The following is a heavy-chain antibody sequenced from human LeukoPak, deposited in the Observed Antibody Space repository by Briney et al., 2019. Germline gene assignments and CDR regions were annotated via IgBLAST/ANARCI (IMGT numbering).Heavy chain of an antibody. CDR1: GYTFTSYA. V-gene: IGHV1-69*04. Sequence: SVKVSCKASGYTFTSYAMNWVRQAPGQGLVWMGRIIPILGIANYAQKFQGRVTITADKSTSTAYMELSSLRSEDTAVYYCARERATVTQYFQHWGQGTLVTVSS. CDR3: ARERATVTQYFQH. CDR2: IIPILGIA. J-gene: IGHJ1*01. D-gene: IGHD4-17*01.